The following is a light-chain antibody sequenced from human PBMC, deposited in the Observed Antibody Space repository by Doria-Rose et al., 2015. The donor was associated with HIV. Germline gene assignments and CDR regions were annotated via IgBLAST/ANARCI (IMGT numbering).Light chain of an antibody. CDR3: QQSYSTPLT. J-gene: IGKJ4*01. Sequence: DIQMTQSPSSLSASVGDRVTITCRASQSTGSFLNWYQQKPGKASKLLIYAASSLQNGVQPRFSGSGSGTDVTLTISSLQPEDFATYFCQQSYSTPLTFGGGTKVEIK. V-gene: IGKV1-39*01. CDR1: QSTGSF. CDR2: AAS.